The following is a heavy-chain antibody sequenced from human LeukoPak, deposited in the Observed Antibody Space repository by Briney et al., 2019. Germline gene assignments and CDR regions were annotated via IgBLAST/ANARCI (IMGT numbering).Heavy chain of an antibody. CDR3: VRNSNDYSYFDY. J-gene: IGHJ4*02. CDR1: GGSISSGGYY. D-gene: IGHD3-22*01. V-gene: IGHV4-31*03. CDR2: IYYSGTT. Sequence: PSETLSLTCTVSGGSISSGGYYWTWICQHPGKGLEWIGYIYYSGTTYYNPSLESRVTISVDTSKNQFSLKLSSVTAADTAVYYCVRNSNDYSYFDYWGQGTLVTVSS.